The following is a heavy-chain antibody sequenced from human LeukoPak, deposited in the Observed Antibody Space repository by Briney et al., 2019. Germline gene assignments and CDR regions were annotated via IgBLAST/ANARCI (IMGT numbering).Heavy chain of an antibody. D-gene: IGHD1-26*01. J-gene: IGHJ5*02. CDR1: GFTFSSYW. Sequence: PGGSLRLSCAASGFTFSSYWMSWVRQAPGKGLEWVANIKQDGSEKYYVDSVKGRFTISRDNAKNSLYLQMNSLRAEDTAVYYCARDVVGATINWFDPWGQGTLVTVSS. CDR2: IKQDGSEK. CDR3: ARDVVGATINWFDP. V-gene: IGHV3-7*04.